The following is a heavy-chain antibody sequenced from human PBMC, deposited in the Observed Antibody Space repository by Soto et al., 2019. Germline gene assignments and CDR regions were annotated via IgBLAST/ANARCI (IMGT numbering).Heavy chain of an antibody. CDR1: GYTFSKYG. CDR3: ARGVPESNAYYYYIDV. CDR2: IDPSNGNT. J-gene: IGHJ6*03. V-gene: IGHV1-18*01. Sequence: QVQLLQSGGEVRKPGASVKVSCKASGYTFSKYGISWVRQARGQGLEWMAWIDPSNGNTNYAQKFQGKATLTTDTSTTTAYMDLTSVKSDDTAPYFCARGVPESNAYYYYIDVWGKGTTVTVSS.